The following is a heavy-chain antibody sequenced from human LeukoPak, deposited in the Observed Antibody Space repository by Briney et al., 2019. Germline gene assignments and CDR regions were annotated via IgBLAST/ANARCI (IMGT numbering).Heavy chain of an antibody. J-gene: IGHJ4*02. CDR3: ARDRGGYCGGDCYPVGFDS. D-gene: IGHD2-21*01. Sequence: TSETLSLTCTVSGDSISPYYWSWIRQPPGKGLEWIGYIHYSGCTNYNPSLKSRVTISVDTSKNQFSLKVNSVTAADTAVYYCARDRGGYCGGDCYPVGFDSWGQGTLVTVSS. V-gene: IGHV4-59*01. CDR2: IHYSGCT. CDR1: GDSISPYY.